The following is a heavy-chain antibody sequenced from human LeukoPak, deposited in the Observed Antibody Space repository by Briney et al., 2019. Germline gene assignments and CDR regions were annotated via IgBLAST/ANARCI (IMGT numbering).Heavy chain of an antibody. CDR3: ARRRSRGGIYFAYFDY. V-gene: IGHV4-39*07. CDR2: IYYSGST. Sequence: PSETLSLTCTVSGGSISSSSYYWGWIRQPPVEGLEWIGSIYYSGSTYYNPSLKGRVTISVDTSKNQFSLKLSSVTAADTAVYYCARRRSRGGIYFAYFDYWGQGTLVTVSS. J-gene: IGHJ4*02. D-gene: IGHD5-12*01. CDR1: GGSISSSSYY.